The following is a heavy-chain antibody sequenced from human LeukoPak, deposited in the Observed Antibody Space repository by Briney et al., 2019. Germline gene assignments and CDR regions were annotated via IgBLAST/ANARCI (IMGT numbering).Heavy chain of an antibody. J-gene: IGHJ6*03. CDR1: GGSISSYY. Sequence: SETLSLTCTVSGGSISSYYWSWIRQPPGKGLEGIGYIYYSGSTNYNPSLKRRVTISVDTSKNQFSLKLSSVTAADTAVYYCARAVVVAATLINYYYMDVWGKGTTVTVSS. CDR3: ARAVVVAATLINYYYMDV. CDR2: IYYSGST. V-gene: IGHV4-59*01. D-gene: IGHD2-15*01.